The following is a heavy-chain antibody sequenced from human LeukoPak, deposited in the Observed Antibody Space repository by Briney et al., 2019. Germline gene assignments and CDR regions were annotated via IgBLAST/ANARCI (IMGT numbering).Heavy chain of an antibody. CDR1: KFIFSSYA. J-gene: IGHJ5*02. V-gene: IGHV3-23*01. Sequence: GGSLRLSCAASKFIFSSYALSWVRQAPGKGLEWFSAINDNGGSTYYADSVKGRFTISRDNSKNTLYLQMNSLRAEDTAVYYCARVALRPIDYSNPEFDPWGQGTLVTVSS. D-gene: IGHD4-11*01. CDR2: INDNGGST. CDR3: ARVALRPIDYSNPEFDP.